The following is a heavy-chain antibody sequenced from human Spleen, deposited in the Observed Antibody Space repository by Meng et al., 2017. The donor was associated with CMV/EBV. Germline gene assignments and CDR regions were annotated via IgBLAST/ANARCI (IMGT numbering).Heavy chain of an antibody. CDR3: ARDLDYGDYRYYGGAFDI. V-gene: IGHV1-8*01. CDR1: GYTFTSYD. J-gene: IGHJ3*02. D-gene: IGHD4-17*01. Sequence: ASVKVSCKASGYTFTSYDINWVRQATGQGLEWMGWMNPNSGNTGYAQKFQGRVTITTDESTSTAYMELSSLRSEDTAVYYCARDLDYGDYRYYGGAFDIWGQGTMVTVSS. CDR2: MNPNSGNT.